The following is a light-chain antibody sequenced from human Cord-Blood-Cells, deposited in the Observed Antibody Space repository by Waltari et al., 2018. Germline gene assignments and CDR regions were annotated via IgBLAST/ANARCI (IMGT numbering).Light chain of an antibody. CDR3: QQYDNLPPKS. Sequence: DIQMTQSPSSLSASVGARVTITCQASKDISNYLNWYQQKPGKAPKLLIYDASNLETGVPSRFSGSGSGTDFTFTISSLQPEDIATYYCQQYDNLPPKSFGQGTKLEIK. J-gene: IGKJ2*03. CDR1: KDISNY. V-gene: IGKV1-33*01. CDR2: DAS.